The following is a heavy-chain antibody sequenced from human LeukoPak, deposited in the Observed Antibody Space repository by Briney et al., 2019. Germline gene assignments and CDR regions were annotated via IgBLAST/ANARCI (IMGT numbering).Heavy chain of an antibody. CDR1: GGSISSHY. D-gene: IGHD3-22*01. V-gene: IGHV4-59*11. Sequence: SETLSLTCTVSGGSISSHYWNWIRQPPGRGLEWIGYIFHSGSTKYNPSLKSRVTFSVDRSKNQFSQRLTSVTAADTAVYFCATFLSSGRGWFDPWGQGTLVTVSS. CDR2: IFHSGST. J-gene: IGHJ5*02. CDR3: ATFLSSGRGWFDP.